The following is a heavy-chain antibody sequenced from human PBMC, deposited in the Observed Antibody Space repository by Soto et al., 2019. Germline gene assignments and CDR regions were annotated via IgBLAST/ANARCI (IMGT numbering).Heavy chain of an antibody. Sequence: ASVKVSCKASGFTFSDYGITWVRQAPGQGLEWMGRISPYNGNTNYAQSVQGRVTMTTDTSTNTVYMELRRLTSDDTAVYYCAREYLDYYDTSGYYYWGQGTLVTVSS. J-gene: IGHJ4*02. CDR1: GFTFSDYG. V-gene: IGHV1-18*04. D-gene: IGHD3-22*01. CDR3: AREYLDYYDTSGYYY. CDR2: ISPYNGNT.